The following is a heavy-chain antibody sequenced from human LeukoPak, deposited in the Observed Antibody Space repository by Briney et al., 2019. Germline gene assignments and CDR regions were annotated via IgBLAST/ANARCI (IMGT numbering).Heavy chain of an antibody. Sequence: GASVKVSCKASGYTFTGYYMHWVRHAPGQGLEWMGWINPNSGGTNYAQKFQGRVTMTRDTSISTAYMELSRLRSDDTAVYYCAREMVIITPFGAFDTWGQGTMVTVSS. J-gene: IGHJ3*02. CDR3: AREMVIITPFGAFDT. V-gene: IGHV1-2*02. CDR1: GYTFTGYY. D-gene: IGHD5-24*01. CDR2: INPNSGGT.